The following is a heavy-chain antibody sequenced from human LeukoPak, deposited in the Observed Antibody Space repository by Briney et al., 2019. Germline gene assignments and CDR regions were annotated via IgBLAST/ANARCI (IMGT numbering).Heavy chain of an antibody. CDR1: GFTFSSYW. D-gene: IGHD5-24*01. CDR2: IKQDGSEK. J-gene: IGHJ6*03. Sequence: GGSLRLSCAASGFTFSSYWMSWVRQAPGKGLEWVANIKQDGSEKYYVDSVKGRFTISRDNAKNSLYLQMNSLRAEDTAVYYCARVGEMATIIYYYYYMDVWGKGTTVTISS. CDR3: ARVGEMATIIYYYYYMDV. V-gene: IGHV3-7*01.